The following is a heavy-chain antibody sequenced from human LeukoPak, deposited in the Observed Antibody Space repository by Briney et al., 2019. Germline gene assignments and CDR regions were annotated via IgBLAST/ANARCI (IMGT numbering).Heavy chain of an antibody. Sequence: GGSLRLSCAASGFTFSSYAMSWVRQAPGKGLEWVSAISGSGGSTYYADSVKGRFTISRDNSKNTLYLQMNSLRAEDTAVYYCARGSSTYYYGSGVDYWGQGTLVTVSS. J-gene: IGHJ4*02. CDR3: ARGSSTYYYGSGVDY. D-gene: IGHD3-10*01. V-gene: IGHV3-23*01. CDR1: GFTFSSYA. CDR2: ISGSGGST.